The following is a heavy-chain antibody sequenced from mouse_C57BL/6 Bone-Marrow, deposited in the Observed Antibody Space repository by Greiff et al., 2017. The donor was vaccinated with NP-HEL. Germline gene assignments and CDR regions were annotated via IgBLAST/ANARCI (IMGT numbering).Heavy chain of an antibody. V-gene: IGHV5-16*01. CDR1: GFTFSDYY. CDR2: INYDGSST. CDR3: AREGGLRRRTYAMDY. J-gene: IGHJ4*01. Sequence: EVKLVESEGGLVQPGSSMKLSCTASGFTFSDYYMAWVRQVREKGLEWVANINYDGSSTYYLDSLKSRFIISRDNAKNILYLQMSSLKSEDTATYYCAREGGLRRRTYAMDYWGQGTSVTVSS. D-gene: IGHD2-4*01.